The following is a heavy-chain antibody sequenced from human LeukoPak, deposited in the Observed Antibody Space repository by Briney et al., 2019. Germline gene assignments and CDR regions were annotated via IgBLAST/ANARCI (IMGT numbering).Heavy chain of an antibody. J-gene: IGHJ6*04. CDR3: ARGEWVRMEPHYDFGMEV. Sequence: GSSVTVSCKASGGTFSIYAISWVRQAPGQGLEWVGGIIPIFGTANYAQKFQGRVTITADESTSTAYMELSSLRSEDTAVYYCARGEWVRMEPHYDFGMEVWGKGTTVTVSS. V-gene: IGHV1-69*01. CDR1: GGTFSIYA. CDR2: IIPIFGTA. D-gene: IGHD5-12*01.